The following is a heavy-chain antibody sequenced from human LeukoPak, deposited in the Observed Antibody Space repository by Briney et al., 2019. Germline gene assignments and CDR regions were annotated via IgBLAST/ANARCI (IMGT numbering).Heavy chain of an antibody. CDR3: ARAPSFRPDPMSSFDS. CDR1: GFTVSSNY. CDR2: IYSGGST. Sequence: GGSLRLSCAASGFTVSSNYMSWVRQAPGKGLEWVSVIYSGGSTYYADSVKGRFTISRDNSKNSLYLQMNNLRAEDTAVYYCARAPSFRPDPMSSFDSWGQGTLVTVS. V-gene: IGHV3-53*01. J-gene: IGHJ4*02.